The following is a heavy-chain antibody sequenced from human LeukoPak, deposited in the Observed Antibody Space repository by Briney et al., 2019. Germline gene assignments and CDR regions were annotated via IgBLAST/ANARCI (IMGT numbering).Heavy chain of an antibody. CDR2: ISGRGDRT. J-gene: IGHJ4*02. D-gene: IGHD1-26*01. V-gene: IGHV3-23*01. CDR1: GLTLSRYD. CDR3: AIMYRYGPDS. Sequence: GGSLRLSCAASGLTLSRYDMTWVRQGPGKGLEWVSAISGRGDRTDYADSVKGRFTVSRDNSKNTLFLQMNSLRAEDTAIYYCAIMYRYGPDSWGQGTLVTVS.